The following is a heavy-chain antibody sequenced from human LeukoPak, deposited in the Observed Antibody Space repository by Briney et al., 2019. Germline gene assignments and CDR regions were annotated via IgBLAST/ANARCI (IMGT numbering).Heavy chain of an antibody. D-gene: IGHD6-19*01. CDR3: AKTTTGYSSGRFPGWPVDY. Sequence: GGSLRLSCAASGFTFSSYAMYWVRQAPGKGLEWVSGIFGSGGSTHYADSVKGRFTISRDNSKNTVYLQMNSLRAEDTAVYHCAKTTTGYSSGRFPGWPVDYWGQGTLVTVS. J-gene: IGHJ4*02. CDR1: GFTFSSYA. CDR2: IFGSGGST. V-gene: IGHV3-23*01.